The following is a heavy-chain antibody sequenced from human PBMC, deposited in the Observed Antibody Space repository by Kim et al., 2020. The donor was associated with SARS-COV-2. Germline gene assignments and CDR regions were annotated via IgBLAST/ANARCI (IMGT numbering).Heavy chain of an antibody. Sequence: GNTKYTRKFQGRVTITRDTSARTAYMGLSSLRSEDTAVYYCARASSGWFYWGQGTLVTVSS. D-gene: IGHD6-19*01. CDR3: ARASSGWFY. J-gene: IGHJ4*02. CDR2: GNT. V-gene: IGHV1-3*01.